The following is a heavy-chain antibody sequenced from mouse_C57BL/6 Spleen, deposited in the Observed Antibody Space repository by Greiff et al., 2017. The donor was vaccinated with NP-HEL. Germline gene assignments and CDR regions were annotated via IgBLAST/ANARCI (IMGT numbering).Heavy chain of an antibody. J-gene: IGHJ4*01. CDR2: INPNNGGT. D-gene: IGHD3-3*01. Sequence: EVQLQQSGPELVKPGASVKISCKASGYTFTDYYMNWVKQSHGKSLEWIGDINPNNGGTSYNQKFKGKATLTVDKSSSTAYMELRSLTSEDSAVYYCARPLGSYAMDYWGQGTSVTVSS. CDR1: GYTFTDYY. CDR3: ARPLGSYAMDY. V-gene: IGHV1-26*01.